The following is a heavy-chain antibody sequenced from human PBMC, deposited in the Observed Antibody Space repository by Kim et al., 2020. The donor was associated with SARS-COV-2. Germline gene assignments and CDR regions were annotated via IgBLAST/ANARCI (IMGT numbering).Heavy chain of an antibody. D-gene: IGHD3-9*01. V-gene: IGHV3-11*04. J-gene: IGHJ3*02. CDR2: ISSSGSTI. Sequence: GGSLRLSCAASGFTFSDYYMSWIRQAPGKGLEWVSYISSSGSTIYYADSVKGRFTISRDNAKNSLYLQMNSLRAEDTAVYYCARPTLPRYYYDILTGYYRSGAFDIWGQGTMVTVSS. CDR3: ARPTLPRYYYDILTGYYRSGAFDI. CDR1: GFTFSDYY.